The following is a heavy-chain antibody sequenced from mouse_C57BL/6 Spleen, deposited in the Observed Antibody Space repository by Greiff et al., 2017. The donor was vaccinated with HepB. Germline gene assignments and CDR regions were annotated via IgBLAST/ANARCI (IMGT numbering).Heavy chain of an antibody. V-gene: IGHV1-52*01. CDR2: IDPSDSET. D-gene: IGHD1-1*01. CDR1: GYTFTSYW. CDR3: ARSLYGSYFDY. Sequence: VQLQQPGAELVRPGSSVKLSCKASGYTFTSYWMHWVKQRPIQGLEWIGNIDPSDSETHYNQKFKDKATLTVDKSSSTAYMQLSSLTSEDSAVYYCARSLYGSYFDYWGQGTTLTVSS. J-gene: IGHJ2*01.